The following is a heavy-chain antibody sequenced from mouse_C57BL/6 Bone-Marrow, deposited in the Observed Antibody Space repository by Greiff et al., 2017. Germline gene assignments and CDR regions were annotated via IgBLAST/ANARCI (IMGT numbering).Heavy chain of an antibody. CDR3: AREGRNSAMDY. CDR1: GFTFSSYG. CDR2: ISSGGSYT. V-gene: IGHV5-6*01. Sequence: EVQLVESGGDLVKPGGSLKLSCAASGFTFSSYGMSWVRQTPDQRLEWVATISSGGSYTYYPDSVKGRFTISRDNAKNTLYLQMNSLKAEDTAMYYCAREGRNSAMDYWGQGTSVTVSS. J-gene: IGHJ4*01.